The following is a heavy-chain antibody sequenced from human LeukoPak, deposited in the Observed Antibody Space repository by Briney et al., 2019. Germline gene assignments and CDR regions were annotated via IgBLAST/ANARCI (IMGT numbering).Heavy chain of an antibody. J-gene: IGHJ4*02. CDR3: ARHSEDLIVVVPAAIIDY. Sequence: SETLSLTCTVSGYSISSGFYWGWIRQPPGKGLEWIGSIYHSGSTYYNPSLKSRVTISADTSKNEFSLRLTSMTAADTAVYYCARHSEDLIVVVPAAIIDYWGQGTLVTVSS. D-gene: IGHD2-2*01. V-gene: IGHV4-38-2*02. CDR2: IYHSGST. CDR1: GYSISSGFY.